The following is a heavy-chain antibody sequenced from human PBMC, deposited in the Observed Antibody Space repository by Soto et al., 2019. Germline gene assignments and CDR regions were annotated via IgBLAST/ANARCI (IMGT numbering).Heavy chain of an antibody. V-gene: IGHV3-11*04. CDR2: ISSSGSSI. CDR1: GFTFSDYY. D-gene: IGHD5-18*01. J-gene: IGHJ4*02. CDR3: VSLDTAMIKTAGY. Sequence: GGSLRLSCAASGFTFSDYYMSWIRQAPGKGLEWVSYISSSGSSIYYADSVKGRFTISRDSAKNSMYLQMNSLTVEDTAMYYFVSLDTAMIKTAGYWGRGTQVTVSS.